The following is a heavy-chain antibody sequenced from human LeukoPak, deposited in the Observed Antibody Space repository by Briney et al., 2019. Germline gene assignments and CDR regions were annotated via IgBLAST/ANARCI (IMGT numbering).Heavy chain of an antibody. CDR2: INGDGSST. J-gene: IGHJ3*02. CDR3: ARVGYDLYEAFDI. D-gene: IGHD3-3*01. V-gene: IGHV3-74*01. Sequence: PGGSLRLSCAASGFTFSSYWMHWVRQAPGKGLVWVSRINGDGSSTSYADSVKGRFTISRDNAKNTLYLQMNSLRAEDAAVYYCARVGYDLYEAFDIWGQGTMVTVSS. CDR1: GFTFSSYW.